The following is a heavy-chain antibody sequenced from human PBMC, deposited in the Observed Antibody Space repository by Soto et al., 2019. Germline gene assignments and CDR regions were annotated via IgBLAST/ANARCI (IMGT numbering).Heavy chain of an antibody. Sequence: GESLKISCKVTGYNFTNYWVAWVRQMPGKGLEWMGIVFPGDSDTRYNPSLPGQGTSPADPATRTAFLHWTSLEAPDTAPYYRAGRHLFCSGEACYRTHDPDFRGQGTKVTVSS. CDR3: AGRHLFCSGEACYRTHDPDF. J-gene: IGHJ4*02. D-gene: IGHD2-15*01. CDR1: GYNFTNYW. CDR2: VFPGDSDT. V-gene: IGHV5-51*01.